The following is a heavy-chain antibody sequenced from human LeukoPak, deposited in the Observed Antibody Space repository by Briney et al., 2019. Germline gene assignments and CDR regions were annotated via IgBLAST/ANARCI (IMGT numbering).Heavy chain of an antibody. CDR2: IYHSGSP. CDR1: GGSISSNNW. CDR3: ARHVNQQLDHSNYFDY. J-gene: IGHJ4*02. Sequence: SETLSLTCAVSGGSISSNNWWGWVRQPPGKGLEWIGEIYHSGSPNYNPSLKSRVTISVDKSRNHFSLNLSSVTAADTAVYYCARHVNQQLDHSNYFDYWGQGTLVTVSS. D-gene: IGHD6-13*01. V-gene: IGHV4-4*02.